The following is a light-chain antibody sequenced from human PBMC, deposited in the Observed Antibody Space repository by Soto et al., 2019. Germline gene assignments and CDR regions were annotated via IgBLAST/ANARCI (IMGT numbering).Light chain of an antibody. J-gene: IGKJ5*01. CDR1: HDIRDH. Sequence: IQMAQSPSSRSASVGDRVTLTCQASHDIRDHLNWYQQQPGKPPKLLIDDASNLQTGVPSRLRGSGSGTDFTFTISRLQPEDIATYYCQQYENLTTFGQGTRLEI. CDR3: QQYENLTT. CDR2: DAS. V-gene: IGKV1-33*01.